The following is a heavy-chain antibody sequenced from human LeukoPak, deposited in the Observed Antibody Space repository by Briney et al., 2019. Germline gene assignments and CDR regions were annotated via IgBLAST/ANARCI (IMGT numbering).Heavy chain of an antibody. D-gene: IGHD2/OR15-2a*01. Sequence: PGGSLRLSCAASGFTFNDYCMSWVRQAPGKGLEWVSGINWNGGSTGYADSVKGRFTISRDSAKNSLYMQMNSLRAEDTALYYCARDAVSYDAFDIWGQGTMVTVSS. J-gene: IGHJ3*02. CDR2: INWNGGST. V-gene: IGHV3-20*04. CDR3: ARDAVSYDAFDI. CDR1: GFTFNDYC.